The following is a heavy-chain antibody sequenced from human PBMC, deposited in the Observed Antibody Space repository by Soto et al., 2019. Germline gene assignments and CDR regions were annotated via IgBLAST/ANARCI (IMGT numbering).Heavy chain of an antibody. V-gene: IGHV2-5*02. Sequence: QITLKESGPALVRPTQTLTLTCSFSGFSLTTRGVAVGWIRQPPGKALEWLALIFWDDDKWYSPSLRSRLTITEDTSTNQVVLTMTNMDPVDTATYYCAHRSRGYAYYFDQWGQGTLGTVSS. CDR1: GFSLTTRGVA. CDR3: AHRSRGYAYYFDQ. CDR2: IFWDDDK. D-gene: IGHD5-12*01. J-gene: IGHJ4*02.